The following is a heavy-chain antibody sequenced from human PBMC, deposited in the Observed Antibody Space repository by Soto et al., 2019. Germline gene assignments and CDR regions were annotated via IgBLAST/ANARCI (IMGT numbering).Heavy chain of an antibody. J-gene: IGHJ5*02. CDR2: IYFTGNT. CDR3: AGQTFTIAAASYGRSNWFDP. D-gene: IGHD6-25*01. Sequence: SETLSLTCSASGGSITSSRHFWGWVRQPPGKGLEWIGTIYFTGNTYYTPPLKSRLTMSIDTSKNEFSLRLNSVTAEDTAVYYCAGQTFTIAAASYGRSNWFDPWGPGTLVTVSS. V-gene: IGHV4-39*01. CDR1: GGSITSSRHF.